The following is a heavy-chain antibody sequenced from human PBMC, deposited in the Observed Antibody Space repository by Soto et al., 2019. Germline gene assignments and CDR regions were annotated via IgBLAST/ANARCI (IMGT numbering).Heavy chain of an antibody. CDR3: AKEADSSGYYVYFDN. Sequence: GGSLRLSCAASGFDFSAYAMSWVRQAPRKGLEWVSTISRDGDSTYYGDSVKGRFTISRDNSKNTLYLQINGLRAEDTALYYFAKEADSSGYYVYFDNWGQGTLVTVAS. V-gene: IGHV3-23*01. D-gene: IGHD3-22*01. J-gene: IGHJ4*02. CDR2: ISRDGDST. CDR1: GFDFSAYA.